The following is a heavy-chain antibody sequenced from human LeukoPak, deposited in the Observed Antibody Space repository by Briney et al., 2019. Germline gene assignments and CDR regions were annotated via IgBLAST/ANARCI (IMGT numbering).Heavy chain of an antibody. CDR3: TRDYSSSWYEYYYYYMDV. CDR2: IRSKAYGGTT. D-gene: IGHD6-13*01. J-gene: IGHJ6*03. CDR1: GFTFGDYA. V-gene: IGHV3-49*04. Sequence: GGSLRLSCTASGFTFGDYAMSWVRQAPGKGLEWVGFIRSKAYGGTTEYAAPVKGRFTISRDDSKSIAYLQMNSLKTEDTAVYYCTRDYSSSWYEYYYYYMDVWGKGTTVTVSS.